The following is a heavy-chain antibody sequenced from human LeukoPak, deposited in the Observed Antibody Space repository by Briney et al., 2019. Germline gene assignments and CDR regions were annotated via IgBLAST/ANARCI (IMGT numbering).Heavy chain of an antibody. CDR3: ARVEVGATFSWYFDL. V-gene: IGHV4-59*01. J-gene: IGHJ2*01. Sequence: PSETLSLTCTVSGGSISSYYWSWIRQPPGKGLEWIGYIYYSGSTNYNPSLKSRVTISVDTSKNQFSLKLSSVTAADTAVYYCARVEVGATFSWYFDLWGRGTLVTVSS. CDR1: GGSISSYY. CDR2: IYYSGST. D-gene: IGHD1-26*01.